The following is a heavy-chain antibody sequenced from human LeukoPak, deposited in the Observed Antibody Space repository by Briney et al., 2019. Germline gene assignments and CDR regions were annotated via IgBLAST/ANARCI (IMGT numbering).Heavy chain of an antibody. Sequence: GGSLRLSCAASGFTFSSYNMNWVRQAPGKGLEWVSSITSSSSYIYYADSVKGRFTISRDNAKNSLYLQMNSLRAEDTAIYYCAKILTTVTSYYYGMDVWGQGTTVTVSS. J-gene: IGHJ6*02. D-gene: IGHD4-17*01. CDR2: ITSSSSYI. V-gene: IGHV3-21*04. CDR1: GFTFSSYN. CDR3: AKILTTVTSYYYGMDV.